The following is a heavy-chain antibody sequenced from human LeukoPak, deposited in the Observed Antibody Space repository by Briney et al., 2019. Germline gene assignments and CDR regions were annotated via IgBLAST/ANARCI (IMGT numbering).Heavy chain of an antibody. D-gene: IGHD1-1*01. Sequence: GSLRLSRVGSGFAFSRYWMSLGRQAPGEGLEWVAKMNRDGSQRDYVDSVKGRFTISRDNAVNSLFLQMNSVRVEDTAVYYCAKAPPYKHYFDYWGQGTLVTVSS. V-gene: IGHV3-7*01. CDR1: GFAFSRYW. J-gene: IGHJ4*02. CDR2: MNRDGSQR. CDR3: AKAPPYKHYFDY.